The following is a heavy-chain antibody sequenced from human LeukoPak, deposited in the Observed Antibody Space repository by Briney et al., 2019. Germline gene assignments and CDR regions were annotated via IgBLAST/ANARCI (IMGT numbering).Heavy chain of an antibody. CDR3: ARDGDGYSFDN. Sequence: PGGSLRLSCAASGFTVSSNYMSWFRQAPGKGLEWLSHISGSGRTIHYADSVKGRLTASRDTAKNSLYLQMNSLRAEDRAVYYCARDGDGYSFDNWGQGTLVTVSS. CDR2: ISGSGRTI. J-gene: IGHJ4*02. V-gene: IGHV3-11*04. CDR1: GFTVSSNY. D-gene: IGHD5-24*01.